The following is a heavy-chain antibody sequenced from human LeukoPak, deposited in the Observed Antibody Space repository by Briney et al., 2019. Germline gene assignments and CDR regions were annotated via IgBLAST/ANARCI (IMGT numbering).Heavy chain of an antibody. CDR1: GGSVSSVSYY. Sequence: PSETLSLTCTVSGGSVSSVSYYWSWIRQPPGKGLEWIGYIYYSGSTNYNPSLKSRVTISVDTSKNQFSLKLSSVTAADTAVYYCARGLYRVANYYDSSGYITFDYWGQGTLVTVSS. D-gene: IGHD3-22*01. CDR3: ARGLYRVANYYDSSGYITFDY. V-gene: IGHV4-61*01. J-gene: IGHJ4*02. CDR2: IYYSGST.